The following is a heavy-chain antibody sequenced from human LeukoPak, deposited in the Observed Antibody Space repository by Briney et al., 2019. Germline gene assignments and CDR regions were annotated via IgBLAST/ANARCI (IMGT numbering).Heavy chain of an antibody. V-gene: IGHV5-10-1*01. Sequence: GESLKISCRGSGYTFTTYWINWVRQMPGKDLEWMGRINPSDSNTYYSPSFQGHVTISADKSINTAYLQWSSLKASDTAMYYCGYCGGSCYIPDYWGQGTLITVSS. CDR2: INPSDSNT. D-gene: IGHD2-15*01. CDR3: GYCGGSCYIPDY. J-gene: IGHJ4*02. CDR1: GYTFTTYW.